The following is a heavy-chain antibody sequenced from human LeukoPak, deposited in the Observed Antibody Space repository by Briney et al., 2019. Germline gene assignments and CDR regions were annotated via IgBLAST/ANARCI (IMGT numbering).Heavy chain of an antibody. Sequence: SETLSLTCTVSGGSISSYYWSWIRQPPEKGLGWIGYIYYSGSTNYNPSLKSRVTISVDTSKNQFSLKLSSVTAADTAVYYCARDSSGYNWFDPWGQGTLVTVSS. CDR3: ARDSSGYNWFDP. D-gene: IGHD6-19*01. J-gene: IGHJ5*02. CDR1: GGSISSYY. CDR2: IYYSGST. V-gene: IGHV4-59*01.